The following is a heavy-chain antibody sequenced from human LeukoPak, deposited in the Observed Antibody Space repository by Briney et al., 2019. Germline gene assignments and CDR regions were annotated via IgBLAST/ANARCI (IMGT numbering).Heavy chain of an antibody. J-gene: IGHJ4*02. CDR2: ISGSSDNT. CDR3: AKGSSSTITARLNY. CDR1: GFTFSNYA. Sequence: GGSLRLSCAASGFTFSNYAMSWVRQAPGKGLEWVSGISGSSDNTYYADSVKGRFTVSRDNSKNTLYLQMNSLRSDDTAAYFCAKGSSSTITARLNYWGQGTLVTVSS. V-gene: IGHV3-23*01. D-gene: IGHD6-6*01.